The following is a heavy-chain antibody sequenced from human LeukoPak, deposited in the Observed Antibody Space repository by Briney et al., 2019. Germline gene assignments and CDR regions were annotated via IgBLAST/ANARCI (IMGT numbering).Heavy chain of an antibody. Sequence: GGSLRLSCAASGFTFSSYWMSWVRQAPGKGLEWVANIKQDGSEKYYVDSVKGRFTISRDNAKNSLYLQMNSLRAEDTAVYYCASILSYDPYTGYCSGSSCYSNWGQGTLVTVSS. D-gene: IGHD2-15*01. V-gene: IGHV3-7*01. CDR1: GFTFSSYW. J-gene: IGHJ4*02. CDR2: IKQDGSEK. CDR3: ASILSYDPYTGYCSGSSCYSN.